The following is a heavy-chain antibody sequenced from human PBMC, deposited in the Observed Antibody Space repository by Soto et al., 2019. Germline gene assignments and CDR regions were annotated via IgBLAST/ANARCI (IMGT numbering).Heavy chain of an antibody. D-gene: IGHD2-2*03. CDR1: GFTFSSYA. V-gene: IGHV3-64*01. CDR2: ISSNGGST. J-gene: IGHJ6*02. CDR3: ARDGYCSSTNCRYYYYYYGMDV. Sequence: EVQLMESGGGLVQPGGSLRLSCAASGFTFSSYAMHWVRQAPGKGLEYVSAISSNGGSTYYANSVKGRFTISRDNSKNTLYLQMGSLRAEDMAVYYCARDGYCSSTNCRYYYYYYGMDVWGQGTTVTVSS.